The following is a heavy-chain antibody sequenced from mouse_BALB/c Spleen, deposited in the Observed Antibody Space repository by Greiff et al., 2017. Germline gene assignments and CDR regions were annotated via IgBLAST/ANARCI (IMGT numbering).Heavy chain of an antibody. CDR3: AREDYYVYAMDY. CDR1: GYSITSGYY. J-gene: IGHJ4*01. Sequence: EVQLQESGPGLVKPSQSLSLTCSVTGYSITSGYYWNWIRQFPGNKLEWMGYISYDGSNNYNPSLKNRISITRDTSKNQFFLKLNSVTTEDTATYYCAREDYYVYAMDYWGQGTSVTVSS. D-gene: IGHD2-1*01. V-gene: IGHV3-6*02. CDR2: ISYDGSN.